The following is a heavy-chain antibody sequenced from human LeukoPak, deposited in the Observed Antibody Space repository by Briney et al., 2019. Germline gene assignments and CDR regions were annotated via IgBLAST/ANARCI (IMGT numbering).Heavy chain of an antibody. D-gene: IGHD1-20*01. V-gene: IGHV3-21*01. CDR1: GFTFSSYS. CDR3: ARDVTGTQFDY. J-gene: IGHJ4*02. Sequence: GGSLRLSCAASGFTFSSYSMNWVRQAPGKGLEWVSSISSSSSYIYYADSVKGRFTISRDNAKNSLYLQMNSLRAEDAAVYYCARDVTGTQFDYWGQGTLVTVSS. CDR2: ISSSSSYI.